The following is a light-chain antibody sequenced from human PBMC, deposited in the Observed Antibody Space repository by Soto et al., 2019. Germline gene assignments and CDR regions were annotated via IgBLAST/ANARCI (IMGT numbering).Light chain of an antibody. Sequence: DIQMTQSPSALSASVGDRVTITCRASQTIAMYVNWFQQKPGKAPKPLIYTTSSLQSGVPPRFSGSRSETDFTLTISRLQPEDSATYYCQQSFTTPYTFGQGNKREIK. J-gene: IGKJ2*01. CDR2: TTS. CDR1: QTIAMY. V-gene: IGKV1-39*01. CDR3: QQSFTTPYT.